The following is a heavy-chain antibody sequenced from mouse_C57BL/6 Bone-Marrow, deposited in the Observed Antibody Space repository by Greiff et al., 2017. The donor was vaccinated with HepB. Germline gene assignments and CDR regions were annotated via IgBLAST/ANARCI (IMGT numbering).Heavy chain of an antibody. CDR2: INPNYGTT. Sequence: VQLKQSGPELVKPGASVKISCKASGYSFTDYNMSWVKQSNGKSLEWIGVINPNYGTTSYNQKFKGKATLTVDQSSSTAYMQINSLTSEDAAVYYCARLYYYGSSYGEAWFAYWGQGTLVTVAA. J-gene: IGHJ3*01. D-gene: IGHD1-1*01. CDR1: GYSFTDYN. V-gene: IGHV1-39*01. CDR3: ARLYYYGSSYGEAWFAY.